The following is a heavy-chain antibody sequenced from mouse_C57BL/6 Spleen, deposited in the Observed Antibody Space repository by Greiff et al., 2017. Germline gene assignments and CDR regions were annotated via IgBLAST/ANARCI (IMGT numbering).Heavy chain of an antibody. Sequence: DVKLVESGGGLVQPGGFLKLSCAASGFTFSDYSMYWVRQTPEKRLEWVAYISNGGGSTYYPDTVKGRFTISRDNAKNTLYLQMSRLKSEDTAMYYCARLGDGSVYFDYWGQGTTLTVSS. CDR1: GFTFSDYS. CDR3: ARLGDGSVYFDY. CDR2: ISNGGGST. V-gene: IGHV5-12*01. J-gene: IGHJ2*01. D-gene: IGHD2-3*01.